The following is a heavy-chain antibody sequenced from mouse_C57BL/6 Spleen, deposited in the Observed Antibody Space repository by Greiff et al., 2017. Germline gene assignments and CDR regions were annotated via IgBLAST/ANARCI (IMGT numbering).Heavy chain of an antibody. CDR1: GYSFTGYY. J-gene: IGHJ2*01. D-gene: IGHD2-5*01. CDR3: ARSKYYFDY. Sequence: EVQGVESGPELVKPGASVKISCKASGYSFTGYYMNWVKQSPEKSLEWIGEINPSTGGTTYNQKFKAKATLTVDKSSSTAYMQLKSLTSEDSAVYYCARSKYYFDYWGQGTTLTVSS. CDR2: INPSTGGT. V-gene: IGHV1-42*01.